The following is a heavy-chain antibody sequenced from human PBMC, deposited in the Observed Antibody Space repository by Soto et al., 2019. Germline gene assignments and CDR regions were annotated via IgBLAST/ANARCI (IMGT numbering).Heavy chain of an antibody. CDR1: GYSFSTYW. CDR2: IYPYDSDT. CDR3: ARHLVGSTRGNFDY. J-gene: IGHJ4*01. Sequence: GESLKISCTGSGYSFSTYWIAWVRQMPGKGMEWMGNIYPYDSDTRYSPSFQGQVTISADTSITTAYLQWSGLRASDTAMYFCARHLVGSTRGNFDYWGQGTLVTVSS. D-gene: IGHD2-2*01. V-gene: IGHV5-51*01.